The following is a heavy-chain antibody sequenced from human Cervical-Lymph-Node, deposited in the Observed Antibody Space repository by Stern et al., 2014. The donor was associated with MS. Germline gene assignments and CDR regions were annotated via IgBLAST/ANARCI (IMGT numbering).Heavy chain of an antibody. J-gene: IGHJ3*02. CDR1: GFTFSSYS. CDR3: ARDRGYYDSSGYDYDAFDI. D-gene: IGHD3-22*01. CDR2: ISSSSSYI. V-gene: IGHV3-21*01. Sequence: EVHLVESGGGLVKPGGSLRLSCAASGFTFSSYSMNWVRQAPGKGLAWVSSISSSSSYIYYADSVKGRFTIARDNAKNSLYLQMNSLRAEDTAVYYCARDRGYYDSSGYDYDAFDIWGQGTMVTVSS.